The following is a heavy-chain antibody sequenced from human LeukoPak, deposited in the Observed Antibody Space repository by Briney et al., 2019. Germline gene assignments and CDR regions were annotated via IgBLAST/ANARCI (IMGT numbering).Heavy chain of an antibody. CDR3: ARDGSGSYSDAWFDP. Sequence: PGGSLRLSCAASGFTVSSNYMSWVRQAPVKGLEWVSVIYSGGSTYYADSVKGRFTISRDNAKNTLYLQMNSLRAEDTAVYYCARDGSGSYSDAWFDPWGQGTLVTVSS. J-gene: IGHJ5*02. V-gene: IGHV3-66*01. CDR1: GFTVSSNY. CDR2: IYSGGST. D-gene: IGHD3-10*01.